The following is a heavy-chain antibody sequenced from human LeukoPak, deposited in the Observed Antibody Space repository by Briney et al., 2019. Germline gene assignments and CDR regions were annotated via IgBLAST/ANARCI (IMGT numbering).Heavy chain of an antibody. D-gene: IGHD5-12*01. V-gene: IGHV1-18*01. CDR1: GYTFTSYG. CDR2: ISAYNGNT. Sequence: ASVKVSRKASGYTFTSYGISWVRQAPGQGLEWMGWISAYNGNTNYAQKLQGRVTMTTDTSTSTAYMELRSLRSDDTAVYYCARDDPLRGYSGYGFDYWGQGTLVTVSS. J-gene: IGHJ4*02. CDR3: ARDDPLRGYSGYGFDY.